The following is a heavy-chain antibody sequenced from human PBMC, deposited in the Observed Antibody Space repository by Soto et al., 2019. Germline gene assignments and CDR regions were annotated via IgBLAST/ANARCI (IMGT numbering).Heavy chain of an antibody. Sequence: GESLKISCKGSGYSFTSYWISWMRQMPGKGLEWMGRIDPSDSYTNYSPSFQGHVTISADKSISTAYLQWSSLKASDTAMYYCARSVVVVAATEVNWFDPWGQGTLVTVSS. CDR3: ARSVVVVAATEVNWFDP. CDR1: GYSFTSYW. D-gene: IGHD2-15*01. V-gene: IGHV5-10-1*01. CDR2: IDPSDSYT. J-gene: IGHJ5*02.